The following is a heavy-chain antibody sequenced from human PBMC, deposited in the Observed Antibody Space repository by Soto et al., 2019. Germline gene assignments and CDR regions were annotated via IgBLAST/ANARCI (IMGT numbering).Heavy chain of an antibody. CDR3: AKVGRMIVVVTYFDY. J-gene: IGHJ4*02. V-gene: IGHV3-23*01. Sequence: GVLRLSCAASGVTFSSYAMSWVRQAPGKGLEWVSAISGSGGSTYYADSVKGRFTISRDNSKNTPYLQMNSLRAEDTAVYYCAKVGRMIVVVTYFDYWGQGTLVTVSS. D-gene: IGHD3-22*01. CDR2: ISGSGGST. CDR1: GVTFSSYA.